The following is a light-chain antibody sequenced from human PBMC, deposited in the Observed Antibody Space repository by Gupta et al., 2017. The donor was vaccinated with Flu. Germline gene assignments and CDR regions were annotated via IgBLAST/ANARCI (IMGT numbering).Light chain of an antibody. CDR1: SSDVVGYNY. CDR3: SSYTSSSTLL. Sequence: QSALTQPASVSGSPGQSITISCTGTSSDVVGYNYVSWYQQHPGKAPKLMIYEVSKRPAGVSNRFSGSKSGNTASLTISGLQDEDEDDYYCSSYTSSSTLLFGGGTKLTVL. V-gene: IGLV2-14*01. CDR2: EVS. J-gene: IGLJ2*01.